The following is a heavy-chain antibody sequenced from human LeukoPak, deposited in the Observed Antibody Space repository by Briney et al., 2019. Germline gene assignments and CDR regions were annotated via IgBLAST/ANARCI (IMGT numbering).Heavy chain of an antibody. D-gene: IGHD6-6*01. J-gene: IGHJ6*03. V-gene: IGHV3-23*01. Sequence: GGSLRLSCAASGFTFSSYAMSWVRQAPGKGLEWVSAISGSGGSTYYADSVKGRFTISRDNSKNTLYLQMNSLRAEDTAVYYCARESYSSSSWGYYYYYMDVWGKGTTVTVSS. CDR2: ISGSGGST. CDR1: GFTFSSYA. CDR3: ARESYSSSSWGYYYYYMDV.